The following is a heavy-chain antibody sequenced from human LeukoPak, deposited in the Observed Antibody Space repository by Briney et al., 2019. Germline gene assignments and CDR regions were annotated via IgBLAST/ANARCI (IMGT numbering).Heavy chain of an antibody. CDR1: GFTFSTYN. Sequence: GGSLRLSCAASGFTFSTYNMNWVRQAPGKGLEWLSSITSSSSYVFYADSVKGRFTISRDNAKNSLYLQMNSLRAEDTAVYYCVRDNPRCCGVIPSNIDDYWGQGTLVTVSS. CDR3: VRDNPRCCGVIPSNIDDY. V-gene: IGHV3-21*01. CDR2: ITSSSSYV. D-gene: IGHD2/OR15-2a*01. J-gene: IGHJ4*02.